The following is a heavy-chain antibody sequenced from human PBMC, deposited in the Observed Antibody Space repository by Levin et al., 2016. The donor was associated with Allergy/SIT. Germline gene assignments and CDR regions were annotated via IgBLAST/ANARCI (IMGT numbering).Heavy chain of an antibody. J-gene: IGHJ4*02. CDR1: GFSFTNYW. CDR3: ARLLIRYDGSRYYLDY. Sequence: GESLKISCKDSGFSFTNYWIGWVRQMPGKGLEWMGIIYLGDSDTRYSPSFQGQVTISADKSISTAYLQWSSLRASDTAMYYCARLLIRYDGSRYYLDYWGQGTLVTVSS. V-gene: IGHV5-51*01. CDR2: IYLGDSDT. D-gene: IGHD3-22*01.